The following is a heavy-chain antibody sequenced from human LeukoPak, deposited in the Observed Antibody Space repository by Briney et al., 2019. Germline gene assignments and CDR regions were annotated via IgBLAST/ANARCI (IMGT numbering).Heavy chain of an antibody. Sequence: PSETLSLTCTVSGGSISSYYWSWIRQPPGKGLERIGYIYYSGSTNYNPSLKSRVTISVDTSKNQFSLKLSSVTAADTAVYYCASTTTYYYGSGSQYYFDYWGQGTLVTVSS. J-gene: IGHJ4*02. CDR3: ASTTTYYYGSGSQYYFDY. D-gene: IGHD3-10*01. CDR2: IYYSGST. CDR1: GGSISSYY. V-gene: IGHV4-59*01.